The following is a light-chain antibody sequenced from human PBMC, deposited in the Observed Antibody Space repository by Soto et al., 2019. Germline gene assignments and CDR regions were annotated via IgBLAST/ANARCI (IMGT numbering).Light chain of an antibody. CDR2: SSS. Sequence: EIVLTQSPATLSLSPGERATLSCRASQSVSSYLAWYQQKTGQAPRLVSYSSSNRATGIPARFSGSGSGTDFTLTISSLEPEDFAVYYCQQRSDWPLTFGGGTKVEIK. J-gene: IGKJ4*01. CDR1: QSVSSY. V-gene: IGKV3-11*01. CDR3: QQRSDWPLT.